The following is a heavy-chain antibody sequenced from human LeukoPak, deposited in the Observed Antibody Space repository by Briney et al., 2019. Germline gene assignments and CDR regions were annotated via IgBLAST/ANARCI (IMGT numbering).Heavy chain of an antibody. D-gene: IGHD3-3*01. Sequence: SETLSLTCTVSGGSISSSSYYWGWIRQPPGKGLEWIGSIYYSGSTYYNPSLKSRVTISVDTSKNQFSLKLSSVTAADTAVYYCARRGVRFLEWFVIDYWGQGTLVTVSS. CDR2: IYYSGST. J-gene: IGHJ4*02. CDR1: GGSISSSSYY. V-gene: IGHV4-39*01. CDR3: ARRGVRFLEWFVIDY.